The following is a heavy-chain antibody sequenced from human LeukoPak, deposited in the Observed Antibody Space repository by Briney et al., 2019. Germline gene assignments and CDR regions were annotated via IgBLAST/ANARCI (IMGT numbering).Heavy chain of an antibody. CDR2: ISAYNGNT. D-gene: IGHD6-19*01. V-gene: IGHV1-18*04. Sequence: ASVKVSCKASGYTFTSYGISWVRQAPGQGLEWMGWISAYNGNTNYAQKLQGRVTMTTDTSTSTAYMELRSLRSDDTAVYYCARAQESGIAVAGTFDYWGQGTLVTVSS. CDR3: ARAQESGIAVAGTFDY. J-gene: IGHJ4*02. CDR1: GYTFTSYG.